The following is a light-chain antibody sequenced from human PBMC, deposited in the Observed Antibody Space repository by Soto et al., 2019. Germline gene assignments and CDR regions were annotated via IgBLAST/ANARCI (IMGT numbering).Light chain of an antibody. CDR2: DAS. CDR1: HNIHGW. J-gene: IGKJ1*01. CDR3: QQYGSFWT. Sequence: DIQMTQSPSTLSASIGDTVSITCRASHNIHGWLAWYQQKPGNAPKLLISDASTLESGVPSRFSGSACGTECTLTISSLQPDDFATYYCQQYGSFWTFGQGTRVEIK. V-gene: IGKV1-5*01.